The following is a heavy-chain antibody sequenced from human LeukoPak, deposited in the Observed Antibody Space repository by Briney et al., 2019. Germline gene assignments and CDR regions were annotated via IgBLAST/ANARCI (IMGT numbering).Heavy chain of an antibody. V-gene: IGHV3-7*01. J-gene: IGHJ4*02. CDR1: GLTFSAYW. CDR2: IEQDGSEK. D-gene: IGHD3-9*01. CDR3: VGDIGWLPDY. Sequence: GGSLRLSCAASGLTFSAYWGNWVRQAPGKGLEWVANIEQDGSEKNYVDSVKGRFTISRDNGENSLYLQMNSLRVEDTGVYYCVGDIGWLPDYWGQGTLVTVSS.